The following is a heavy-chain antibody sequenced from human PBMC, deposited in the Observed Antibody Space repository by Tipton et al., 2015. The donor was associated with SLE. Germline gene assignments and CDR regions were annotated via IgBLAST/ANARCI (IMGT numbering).Heavy chain of an antibody. CDR2: ISGSGGST. CDR3: ATALDYDFWNYYFDY. J-gene: IGHJ4*02. CDR1: GFTFSSYA. D-gene: IGHD3-3*01. Sequence: SLRLSCAASGFTFSSYAMSWVRQAPGKGLEWVSAISGSGGSTYYADSVKGRFTISRDNSKNTLSLQMNSLRAEDTAVYYCATALDYDFWNYYFDYWGQGTLVTVSS. V-gene: IGHV3-23*01.